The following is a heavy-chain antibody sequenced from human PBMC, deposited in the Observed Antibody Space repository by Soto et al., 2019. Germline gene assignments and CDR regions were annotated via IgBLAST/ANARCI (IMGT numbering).Heavy chain of an antibody. Sequence: QVQLQQWGAGLLKPSETLSLTCAVYGGSFSDYSWTWIRQPPGKALEWIGQINHSGSANYNPSLSSRVTISVGTPSNQSSLELTSATAADTAVYYCERGLFSGDAYSGGWYYCGYWGQGTLVTVSS. J-gene: IGHJ4*02. D-gene: IGHD3-10*01. V-gene: IGHV4-34*01. CDR3: ERGLFSGDAYSGGWYYCGY. CDR1: GGSFSDYS. CDR2: INHSGSA.